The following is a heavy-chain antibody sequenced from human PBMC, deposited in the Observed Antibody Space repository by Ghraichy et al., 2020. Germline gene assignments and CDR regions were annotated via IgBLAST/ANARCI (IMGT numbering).Heavy chain of an antibody. D-gene: IGHD6-6*01. CDR3: ARHNGARPKAFDI. CDR2: IYPGDSDT. Sequence: GESLNISCKGSGYSFTSYWIGWVRQMPGKGLEWMGIIYPGDSDTRYSPSFQGQVTISADKSISTAYLQWRSLKASDTAMYYCARHNGARPKAFDIWGQGTMVTVSS. V-gene: IGHV5-51*01. J-gene: IGHJ3*02. CDR1: GYSFTSYW.